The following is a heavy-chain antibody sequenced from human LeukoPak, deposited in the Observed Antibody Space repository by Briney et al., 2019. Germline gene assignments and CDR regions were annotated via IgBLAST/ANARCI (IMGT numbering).Heavy chain of an antibody. Sequence: SSETLSLTCTVSGGSISSYYWSWIRQPPGKGLEWIGYIYYSGSTNYNPSLKSRVTISVDTSKNQFSLKLSSVTAADTAVYYCARAPYYDFWSGYPVPHWFDPWGQGTLVTVSS. J-gene: IGHJ5*02. CDR1: GGSISSYY. V-gene: IGHV4-59*12. CDR2: IYYSGST. CDR3: ARAPYYDFWSGYPVPHWFDP. D-gene: IGHD3-3*01.